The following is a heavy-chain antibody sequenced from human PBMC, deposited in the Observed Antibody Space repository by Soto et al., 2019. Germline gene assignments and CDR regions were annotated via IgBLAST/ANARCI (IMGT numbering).Heavy chain of an antibody. CDR3: AKSGQSSWANMDV. CDR1: GFTFSSYA. J-gene: IGHJ6*02. D-gene: IGHD2-2*01. CDR2: ISGSGDKT. V-gene: IGHV3-23*01. Sequence: EVQLLESGGGLVQPGGSLRLSCAASGFTFSSYAINWVRQAPWKGLEWVSTISGSGDKTYYADSVKGRFTISRDNSKNTLSLQMNSLRAEDTAVYYCAKSGQSSWANMDVWGQGTTVTVSS.